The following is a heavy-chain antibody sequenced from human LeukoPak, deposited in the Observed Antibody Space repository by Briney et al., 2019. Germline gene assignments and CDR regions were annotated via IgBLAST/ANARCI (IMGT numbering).Heavy chain of an antibody. D-gene: IGHD5-24*01. CDR1: GGSISSYY. Sequence: SETLSLTCTVSGGSISSYYCSWIRQPPGKGLEWIGYIYYSGSTNYNPSLKSRVTISVDTSKNQFSLKLSSVTAADTAVYYCATHLQGYNYYGMDVWGQGTTVTVSS. CDR3: ATHLQGYNYYGMDV. V-gene: IGHV4-59*08. J-gene: IGHJ6*02. CDR2: IYYSGST.